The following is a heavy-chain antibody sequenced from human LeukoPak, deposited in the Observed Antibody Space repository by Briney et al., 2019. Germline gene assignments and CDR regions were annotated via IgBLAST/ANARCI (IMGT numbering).Heavy chain of an antibody. J-gene: IGHJ6*02. CDR1: GGSIDSADYY. CDR3: ARVGPMVRGVINYYYYGMDV. CDR2: IYYSGST. V-gene: IGHV4-30-4*08. D-gene: IGHD3-10*01. Sequence: PSETLSLTCTVSGGSIDSADYYWTWIRQPPGKGLEWIAYIYYSGSTHYNPSLKSRLSMSQDTSKNQFSLKLNSVTAADTAVYYCARVGPMVRGVINYYYYGMDVWGQGTTVTVSS.